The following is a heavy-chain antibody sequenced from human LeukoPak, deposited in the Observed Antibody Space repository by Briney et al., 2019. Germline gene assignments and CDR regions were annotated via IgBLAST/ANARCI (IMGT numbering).Heavy chain of an antibody. CDR2: ISSTSTYI. J-gene: IGHJ4*02. CDR3: AGALRTSIAAAGT. D-gene: IGHD6-13*01. Sequence: GGSLRLSCAASVFTLSNHEINWVRQAPGQGLEWFSYISSTSTYISHADSGKGRFTISRDNAKNTLYLQMDSLRAEDTAVYSWAGALRTSIAAAGTWGQGTLVTVSS. V-gene: IGHV3-48*03. CDR1: VFTLSNHE.